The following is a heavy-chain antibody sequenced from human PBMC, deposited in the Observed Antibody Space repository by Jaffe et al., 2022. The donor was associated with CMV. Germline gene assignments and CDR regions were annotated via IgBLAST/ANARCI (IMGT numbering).Heavy chain of an antibody. V-gene: IGHV3-9*01. Sequence: EVQLVESGGGLVQPGRSLRLSCAASGFTFDDYAMHWVRQAPGKGLEWVSGISWNSGSIGYADSVKGRFTISRDNAKNSLYLQMNSLRAEDTALYYCAKDIQLTTLYYGMDVWGQGTTVTVSS. D-gene: IGHD4-4*01. CDR2: ISWNSGSI. CDR3: AKDIQLTTLYYGMDV. CDR1: GFTFDDYA. J-gene: IGHJ6*02.